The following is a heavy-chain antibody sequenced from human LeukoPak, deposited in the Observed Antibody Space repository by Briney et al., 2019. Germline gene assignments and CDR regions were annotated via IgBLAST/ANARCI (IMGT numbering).Heavy chain of an antibody. CDR3: ARGNYYYYYMDV. Sequence: KPSETLSLTCTVSGGSISSYYWSWIRQPPGKGLEWIGYIYYSGSTNYNPSLKSRVTISVDTSKNQFSLKLSSVTAADTAVYYCARGNYYYYYMDVWGKGTTVTASS. CDR2: IYYSGST. V-gene: IGHV4-59*01. J-gene: IGHJ6*03. CDR1: GGSISSYY.